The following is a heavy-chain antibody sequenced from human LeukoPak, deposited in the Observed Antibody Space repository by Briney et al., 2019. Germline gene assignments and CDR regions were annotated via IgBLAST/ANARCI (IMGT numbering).Heavy chain of an antibody. CDR1: GDSISSSNHY. V-gene: IGHV4-39*07. CDR3: ARLLRVGYCSTTTCNWFDP. D-gene: IGHD2-2*03. Sequence: PSETLSLTCTVSGDSISSSNHYWGWIRQPPGKGLEWIGSIYYSGSTYYNPSLKSRVTISVDTSKNQFSLKLSSVTAADTAVYYCARLLRVGYCSTTTCNWFDPWGQGTLVTVSS. CDR2: IYYSGST. J-gene: IGHJ5*02.